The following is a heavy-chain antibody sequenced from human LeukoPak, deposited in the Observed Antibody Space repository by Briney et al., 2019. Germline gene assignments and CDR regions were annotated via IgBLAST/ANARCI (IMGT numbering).Heavy chain of an antibody. CDR1: GGSISSYY. J-gene: IGHJ4*02. Sequence: SETLPLTCTVSGGSISSYYWSWIRQPPGKGLEWIGYFYHSGSTTYNPSLKSRVTMSVDTSTNQFSLILSSVTAADTAVYYCARGDYRKLIDYWGQGTLVTVSS. D-gene: IGHD4-11*01. CDR3: ARGDYRKLIDY. V-gene: IGHV4-59*01. CDR2: FYHSGST.